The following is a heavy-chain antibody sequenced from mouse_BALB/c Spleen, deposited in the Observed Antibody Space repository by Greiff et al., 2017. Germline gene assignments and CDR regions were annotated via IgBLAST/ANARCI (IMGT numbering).Heavy chain of an antibody. CDR1: GYTFTSYW. D-gene: IGHD4-1*01. J-gene: IGHJ4*01. Sequence: DVQLQESGTVLARPGASVKMSCKASGYTFTSYWMHWVKQRPGQGLEWIGAIYPGNSDTSYNQKFKGKAKLTAVTSTSTAYMELSSLTNEDSAVYYCTRMWDQGYAMDYWGQGTSVTVSS. V-gene: IGHV1-5*01. CDR3: TRMWDQGYAMDY. CDR2: IYPGNSDT.